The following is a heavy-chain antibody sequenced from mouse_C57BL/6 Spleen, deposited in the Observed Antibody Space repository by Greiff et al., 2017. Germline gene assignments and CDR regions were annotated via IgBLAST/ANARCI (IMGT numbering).Heavy chain of an antibody. CDR1: GFTFSDAW. D-gene: IGHD2-5*01. CDR2: IRNKANNHAT. V-gene: IGHV6-6*01. CDR3: TRGYSNFLDY. Sequence: EVQLQESGGGLVQPGGSMKLSCAASGFTFSDAWMDWVRQSPEKGLEWVAEIRNKANNHATYYAESVKGRFTISRDDSKSSVYLQMNSLIAEDTGIYYCTRGYSNFLDYWGQGTTLTVSS. J-gene: IGHJ2*01.